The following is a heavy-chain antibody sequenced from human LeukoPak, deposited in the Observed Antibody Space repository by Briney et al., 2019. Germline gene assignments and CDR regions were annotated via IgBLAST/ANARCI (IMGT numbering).Heavy chain of an antibody. D-gene: IGHD4-17*01. CDR1: GFTFSSYS. J-gene: IGHJ4*02. CDR3: ASTPNYGDYSGY. CDR2: ISSSSSYI. Sequence: SGGSLRLSCAASGFTFSSYSMNWVRQAPGKGLEWVSSISSSSSYIYYADSVKGRFTISRDNAKNSLYLQMNSLRAEDTAVYYCASTPNYGDYSGYWGQGTLVTVSS. V-gene: IGHV3-21*01.